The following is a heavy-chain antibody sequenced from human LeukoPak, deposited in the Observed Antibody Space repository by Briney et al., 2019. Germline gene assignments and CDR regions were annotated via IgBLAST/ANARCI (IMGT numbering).Heavy chain of an antibody. V-gene: IGHV3-9*01. CDR3: AKVPLIYDSSGNYFDY. CDR1: GFTFDDYA. J-gene: IGHJ4*02. CDR2: ISFNSGSI. D-gene: IGHD3-22*01. Sequence: GGSLRLSCAASGFTFDDYAMHWVRQAPGKGLEWVSGISFNSGSIGYADSVKGRFTISRDNAKKSLYLQMNSLRAEDTALYYCAKVPLIYDSSGNYFDYWVQATLVTV.